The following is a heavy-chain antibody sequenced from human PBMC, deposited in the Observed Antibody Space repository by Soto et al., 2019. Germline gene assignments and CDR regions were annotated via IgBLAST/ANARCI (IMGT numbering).Heavy chain of an antibody. D-gene: IGHD6-6*01. Sequence: QITLKESGPTLVKPTQTLTLPCTFSGFSLITSGVDVGWIRQPPGTALEWLALISWDDDKRYKPSLKSRLTIPKGTSRNQVVLTMTNMDPLDTATYYCAHIRPYSNSPEYFFDYWGQGTLVTVSS. CDR3: AHIRPYSNSPEYFFDY. CDR2: ISWDDDK. V-gene: IGHV2-5*02. J-gene: IGHJ4*02. CDR1: GFSLITSGVD.